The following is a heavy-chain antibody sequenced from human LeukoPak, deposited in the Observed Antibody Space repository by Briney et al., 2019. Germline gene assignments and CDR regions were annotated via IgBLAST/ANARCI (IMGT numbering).Heavy chain of an antibody. CDR3: AKDGEQWLVLDYFDY. Sequence: PGRSLRLSCAASGFTFSTYSIHWVRQAPGKGLEWVAAISYDVTNKYYADSVKGRFTISRDNSKNTLYLQMNSLRAEDTAVYYCAKDGEQWLVLDYFDYWGQGTLVTVSS. V-gene: IGHV3-30*04. J-gene: IGHJ4*02. D-gene: IGHD6-19*01. CDR1: GFTFSTYS. CDR2: ISYDVTNK.